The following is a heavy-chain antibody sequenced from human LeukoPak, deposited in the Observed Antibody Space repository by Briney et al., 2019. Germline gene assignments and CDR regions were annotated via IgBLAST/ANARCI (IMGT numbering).Heavy chain of an antibody. V-gene: IGHV1-24*01. CDR1: GYTLTELA. CDR2: FDSEDGET. J-gene: IGHJ4*02. CDR3: ATVSRGYYDSSGYPFDY. Sequence: GASVKVSCKVSGYTLTELAMHWVRQAPGKGIEWMGGFDSEDGETIYAQKFQGRVTMTEDTSTDTAYMELSSLRSEDTAVYYCATVSRGYYDSSGYPFDYWGQGTLVTVS. D-gene: IGHD3-22*01.